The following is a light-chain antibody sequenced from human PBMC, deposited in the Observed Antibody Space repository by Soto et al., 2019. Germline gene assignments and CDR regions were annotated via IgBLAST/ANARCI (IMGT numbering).Light chain of an antibody. CDR1: QSISSY. Sequence: DIPMTQSPSSLSASEGDRVTITCRASQSISSYLNWYQQKPGKAPKLLIYAASSLQSGVPSRFSGSGSGTDFTLTISSLQPEDFATYYCQQSYSTRGGVLFGGGTKVEIK. V-gene: IGKV1-39*01. CDR2: AAS. J-gene: IGKJ4*01. CDR3: QQSYSTRGGVL.